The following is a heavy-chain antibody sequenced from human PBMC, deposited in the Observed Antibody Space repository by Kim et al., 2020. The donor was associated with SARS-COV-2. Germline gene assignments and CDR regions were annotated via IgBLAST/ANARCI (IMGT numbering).Heavy chain of an antibody. J-gene: IGHJ6*02. Sequence: SETLSLTCTVSGGSISSYYWSWIRQPPGKGLEWIGYIYYSGSTNYNPSLKSRVTISVDTSKNQFSLKLSSVTAADTAVYYCARGSPYYYYGMDVWGQGTTVTVSS. CDR2: IYYSGST. V-gene: IGHV4-59*13. CDR1: GGSISSYY. CDR3: ARGSPYYYYGMDV.